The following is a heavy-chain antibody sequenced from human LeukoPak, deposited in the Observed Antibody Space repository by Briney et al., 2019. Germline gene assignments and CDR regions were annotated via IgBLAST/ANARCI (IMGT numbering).Heavy chain of an antibody. CDR1: GGTFSSYA. CDR3: ASATRSYYDSSGYLDY. V-gene: IGHV1-69*04. Sequence: GASVKVSCKASGGTFSSYAISWVRQAPGQGLEWMGRIIPILGIANYAQKFQGRVTITADKSTSTAYVELSSLRSEDTAVYYCASATRSYYDSSGYLDYWGQGTLVTVSS. J-gene: IGHJ4*02. D-gene: IGHD3-22*01. CDR2: IIPILGIA.